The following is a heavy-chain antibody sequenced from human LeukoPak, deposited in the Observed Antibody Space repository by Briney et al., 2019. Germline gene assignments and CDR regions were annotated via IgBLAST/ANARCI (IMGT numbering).Heavy chain of an antibody. J-gene: IGHJ4*02. CDR2: ISSSGNSI. D-gene: IGHD6-13*01. CDR3: ARVGAAAGYYFDY. V-gene: IGHV3-48*04. CDR1: GFTFTRYW. Sequence: GGSLRLSCAASGFTFTRYWMHWVRQAPEKGLVWVSHISSSGNSIYYVDSVKGRFTFSRDNAKNSLYLQMNSLRAEDTAVYYCARVGAAAGYYFDYWGQGTLVTVSS.